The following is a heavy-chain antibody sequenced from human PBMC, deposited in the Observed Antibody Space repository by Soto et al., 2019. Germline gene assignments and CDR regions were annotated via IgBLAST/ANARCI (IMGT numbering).Heavy chain of an antibody. J-gene: IGHJ4*02. Sequence: ASVKVSCKASGYTFTGYYMHWVRQAPGQGLEWMGWINPNSGGTNYAQKFQGWVTMTRDTSISTAYMELSRLRSDDTAVYYCARGTYSSSSPLFDYWGQGTLVTVSS. V-gene: IGHV1-2*04. D-gene: IGHD6-6*01. CDR3: ARGTYSSSSPLFDY. CDR2: INPNSGGT. CDR1: GYTFTGYY.